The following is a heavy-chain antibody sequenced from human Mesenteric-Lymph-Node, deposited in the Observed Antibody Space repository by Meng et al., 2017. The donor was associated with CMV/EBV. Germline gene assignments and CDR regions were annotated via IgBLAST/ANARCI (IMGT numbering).Heavy chain of an antibody. J-gene: IGHJ4*02. CDR2: ISTSSTYI. Sequence: GGSLRLSCTASGFTFGDYAMSWVRQAPGKGLEWVASISTSSTYIFYTDSVKGRFTISRDNANSALYLQMDSLRAEDTAVYYCARAFYDFWSGIGYWGQGVLVTVSS. D-gene: IGHD3-3*01. V-gene: IGHV3-21*01. CDR1: GFTFGDYA. CDR3: ARAFYDFWSGIGY.